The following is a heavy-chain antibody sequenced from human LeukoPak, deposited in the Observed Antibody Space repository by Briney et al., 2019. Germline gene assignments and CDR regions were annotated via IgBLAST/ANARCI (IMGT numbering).Heavy chain of an antibody. CDR3: ARGRIQLWFRANNWFDP. J-gene: IGHJ5*02. V-gene: IGHV1-2*02. CDR2: INPNIGDT. Sequence: ASVKVSCKASAYTFTDYFMYWVRQAPGQGLEWMGRINPNIGDTNYAQKFQGRVTMTRDTSISTAYMELSRLRSDDTAVYYCARGRIQLWFRANNWFDPWGQGTLVTVSS. D-gene: IGHD5-18*01. CDR1: AYTFTDYF.